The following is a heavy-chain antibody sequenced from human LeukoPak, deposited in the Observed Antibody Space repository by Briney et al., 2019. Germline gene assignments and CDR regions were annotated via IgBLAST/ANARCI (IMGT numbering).Heavy chain of an antibody. V-gene: IGHV1-18*01. CDR3: VREWDHTRMTFDI. D-gene: IGHD1-26*01. Sequence: GASVKVSCKASGYTFTNYAMQWVRQAPGQGLEWMGWIGTYNGNTKYAQEFQGRVTMTTDTSTSTGYMELRNLRSDDTAVYFCVREWDHTRMTFDIWGQGTMVTVSS. J-gene: IGHJ3*02. CDR1: GYTFTNYA. CDR2: IGTYNGNT.